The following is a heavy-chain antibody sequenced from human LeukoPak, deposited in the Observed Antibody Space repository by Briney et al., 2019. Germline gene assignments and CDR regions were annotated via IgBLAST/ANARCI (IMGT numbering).Heavy chain of an antibody. Sequence: ASVKVSCKASGHTFTSYDINWVRQATGQGLEWMGWMNPNSGNTGYAQKFQGRVTITRNTSISTAYMELSSLRSEDTAVYYCARGNWQWLPRFDYWGQGTLVTVSS. D-gene: IGHD6-19*01. CDR2: MNPNSGNT. CDR1: GHTFTSYD. CDR3: ARGNWQWLPRFDY. J-gene: IGHJ4*02. V-gene: IGHV1-8*03.